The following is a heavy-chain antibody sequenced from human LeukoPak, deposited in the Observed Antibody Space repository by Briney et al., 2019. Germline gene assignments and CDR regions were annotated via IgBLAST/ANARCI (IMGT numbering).Heavy chain of an antibody. CDR1: GDSISSYF. Sequence: SETLSLTCSVPGDSISSYFWSWIRQPPGKRLEWIGYMHNGRYSNYNPSLKSRVTISGDTSKNQLSLKLTSVTAADTAVYYCAATIKRDYGDTNLDYWGQGTLVTVSS. V-gene: IGHV4-59*01. J-gene: IGHJ4*02. CDR2: MHNGRYS. D-gene: IGHD4/OR15-4a*01. CDR3: AATIKRDYGDTNLDY.